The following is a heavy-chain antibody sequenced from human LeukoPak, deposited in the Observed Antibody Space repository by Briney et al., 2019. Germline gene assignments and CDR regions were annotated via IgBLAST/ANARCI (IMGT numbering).Heavy chain of an antibody. CDR3: ARDGYSSSSSPVN. CDR1: GFTVSSNY. J-gene: IGHJ4*02. V-gene: IGHV3-66*02. Sequence: GGSLRLSCAASGFTVSSNYMSWVRQAPGKGLEWVSVIYSGGSTYYADSVKGRFTISRDNSKNTLYLQMSSLRAEDTAVYYCARDGYSSSSSPVNWGQGTLVTVSS. D-gene: IGHD6-6*01. CDR2: IYSGGST.